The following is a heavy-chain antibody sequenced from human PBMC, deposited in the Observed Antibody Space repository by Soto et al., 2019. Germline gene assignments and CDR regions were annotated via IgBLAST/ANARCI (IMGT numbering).Heavy chain of an antibody. CDR1: GGTFSSYT. CDR2: IIPILGIA. Sequence: QVQLVQSGAEVKKPGSSVKVSCKASGGTFSSYTISWVRQAPGQGLEWMGRIIPILGIANYAQKFQGRVTITADKSTGTAYMELSSLRSEDTAVYYCAREDIVLMVYATWGQGTLVTVSS. D-gene: IGHD2-8*01. CDR3: AREDIVLMVYAT. J-gene: IGHJ5*02. V-gene: IGHV1-69*08.